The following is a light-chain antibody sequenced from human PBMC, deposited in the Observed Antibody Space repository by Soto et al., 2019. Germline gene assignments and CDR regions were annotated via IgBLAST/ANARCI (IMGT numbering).Light chain of an antibody. CDR2: GAS. V-gene: IGKV3-20*01. CDR3: QQYSSSWPRIT. Sequence: EIVLTQSPGTLSLSPGERATLSCRTSQSVSNNYLAWYQQKPGQAPRLLIYGASSRATGIPDRFSGSGSGTDFTLSISRLEPEDFAVYYCQQYSSSWPRITFGQGTRLEIK. CDR1: QSVSNNY. J-gene: IGKJ5*01.